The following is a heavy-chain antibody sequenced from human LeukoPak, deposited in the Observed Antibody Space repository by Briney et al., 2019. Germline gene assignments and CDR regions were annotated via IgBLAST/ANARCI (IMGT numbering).Heavy chain of an antibody. V-gene: IGHV3-30*04. CDR3: AKSRSWYEVFDY. J-gene: IGHJ4*02. Sequence: GGSLRLSCAASGFTFTNYALHWVRQAPGKGLEWVAVIFYDGSNKYYADSVKGRFTISRDNSKDTLYLQMNSLRAEDTALYYCAKSRSWYEVFDYWGQGTLVTVSS. CDR1: GFTFTNYA. CDR2: IFYDGSNK. D-gene: IGHD6-13*01.